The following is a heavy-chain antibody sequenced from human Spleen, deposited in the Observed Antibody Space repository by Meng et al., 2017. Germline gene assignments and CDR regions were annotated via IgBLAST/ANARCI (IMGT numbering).Heavy chain of an antibody. Sequence: SVKVSCKASGGTFSSYAISWVRQAPGQGLEWMGGIIPIFGTANYAQKFQGRVTITADESTSTAYMELSSLRTDDTAVYYCARGERLVLTPVGADIDYWGQGTLVTVSS. CDR1: GGTFSSYA. D-gene: IGHD3-9*01. V-gene: IGHV1-69*13. CDR2: IIPIFGTA. CDR3: ARGERLVLTPVGADIDY. J-gene: IGHJ4*02.